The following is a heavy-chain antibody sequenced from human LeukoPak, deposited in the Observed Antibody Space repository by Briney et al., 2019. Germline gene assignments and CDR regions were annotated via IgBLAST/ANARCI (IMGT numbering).Heavy chain of an antibody. CDR1: GYTFTSYA. CDR2: INTNTGNP. D-gene: IGHD3-16*01. V-gene: IGHV7-4-1*02. Sequence: ASVKVSCKASGYTFTSYAMNWVRQAPGQGLEWMGWINTNTGNPTYAQGFTGRFVFSLDTSVSTAYLQISSLKAEDTAVYYCARGTYYDYVWGSYPDYWGQGTLVTVSS. J-gene: IGHJ4*02. CDR3: ARGTYYDYVWGSYPDY.